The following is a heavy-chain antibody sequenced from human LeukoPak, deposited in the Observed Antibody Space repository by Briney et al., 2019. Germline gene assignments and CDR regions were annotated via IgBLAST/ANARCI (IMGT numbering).Heavy chain of an antibody. V-gene: IGHV3-21*01. CDR2: ITFSRNYI. Sequence: PGGSLRLSCAASGFTLSTYSMNWVRQAPGKGLEWVSSITFSRNYIYYADSVKGRFTISRDNAKNSLYLQMDSLRAEDTAVYYCARVGDNYGGNSGGYYFYGMDVWGQGTTVTVSS. J-gene: IGHJ6*02. CDR1: GFTLSTYS. D-gene: IGHD4-23*01. CDR3: ARVGDNYGGNSGGYYFYGMDV.